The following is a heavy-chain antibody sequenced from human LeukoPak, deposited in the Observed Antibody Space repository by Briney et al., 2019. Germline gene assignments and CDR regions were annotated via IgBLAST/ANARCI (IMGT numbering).Heavy chain of an antibody. Sequence: SETLSLTCAVSGGSLSDYYWSWIRQPPGKGLEWIGEIKHSGTTNYISSLKSRVTISVDTSKNQFSLKVSSVTAADTAVYYCAKLVSHYDSRYYWGQGTLVTVSS. J-gene: IGHJ4*02. CDR1: GGSLSDYY. V-gene: IGHV4-34*01. D-gene: IGHD3-22*01. CDR3: AKLVSHYDSRYY. CDR2: IKHSGTT.